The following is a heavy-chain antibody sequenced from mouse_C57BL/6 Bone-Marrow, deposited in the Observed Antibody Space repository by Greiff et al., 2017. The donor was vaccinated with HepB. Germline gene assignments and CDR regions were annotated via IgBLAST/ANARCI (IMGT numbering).Heavy chain of an antibody. CDR1: GYTFTSYW. Sequence: VQLQQPGAELVKPGASVKLSCKASGYTFTSYWMHWVKQRPGQGLEWIGMIHPNSGSTNYNEKFKSKATLTVDKSSSTAYMQLSSLTSEDSAVYYCASFYDGYSFDYWGQGTTLTVSS. D-gene: IGHD2-3*01. J-gene: IGHJ2*01. CDR3: ASFYDGYSFDY. V-gene: IGHV1-64*01. CDR2: IHPNSGST.